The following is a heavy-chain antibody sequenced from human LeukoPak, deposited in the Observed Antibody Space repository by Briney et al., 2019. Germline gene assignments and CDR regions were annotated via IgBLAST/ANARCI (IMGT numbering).Heavy chain of an antibody. D-gene: IGHD1-7*01. J-gene: IGHJ4*02. CDR1: GFTFSSYS. V-gene: IGHV3-21*01. CDR2: ISSSSSYI. Sequence: GGSLRLSCAASGFTFSSYSMNWVRQAPGKGLEWVSSISSSSSYIYYADSVKGRFTISRDNAKNSLYLQMNSLRAEDTAVYYCARDITGTRLIDYWGQGTLVTVSS. CDR3: ARDITGTRLIDY.